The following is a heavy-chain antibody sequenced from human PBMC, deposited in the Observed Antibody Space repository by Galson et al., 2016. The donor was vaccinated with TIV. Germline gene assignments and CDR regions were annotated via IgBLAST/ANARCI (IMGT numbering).Heavy chain of an antibody. V-gene: IGHV3-30*18. CDR1: GFIFSIYG. Sequence: SLRLSCAASGFIFSIYGMHWVRQAPGKGLEWVTLISFDGNNQYYADSVKGRFTSSRDNSKNTMYLHMNSLRTEETAVYYCAKVGARGYGDYPYYLEYWGQGTLVTVSS. J-gene: IGHJ4*02. CDR3: AKVGARGYGDYPYYLEY. CDR2: ISFDGNNQ. D-gene: IGHD4-17*01.